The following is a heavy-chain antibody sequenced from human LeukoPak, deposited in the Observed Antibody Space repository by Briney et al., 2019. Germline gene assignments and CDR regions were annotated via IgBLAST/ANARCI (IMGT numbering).Heavy chain of an antibody. CDR3: AKYYYDTRDYSRYFDS. CDR2: IRSKAYGGTT. Sequence: QPGRSLRLSCTAPGFTFGDYGMSWVRQAPGKGLEWVGFIRSKAYGGTTEYAASVKGRFTISRDDSKSIAYLQMNSLKTEDTAVYYCAKYYYDTRDYSRYFDSWGQGTLVTVSS. V-gene: IGHV3-49*04. D-gene: IGHD3-22*01. CDR1: GFTFGDYG. J-gene: IGHJ4*03.